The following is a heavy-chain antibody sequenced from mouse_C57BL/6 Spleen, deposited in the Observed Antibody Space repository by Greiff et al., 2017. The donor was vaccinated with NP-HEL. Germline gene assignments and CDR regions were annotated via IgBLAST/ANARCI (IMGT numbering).Heavy chain of an antibody. Sequence: VQLQQSGPELVKPGASVKISCKASGYAFSSSWMNWVKQRPGKGLEWIGRIYPGDGDTNYNGKFKGKATLTADKSSSTAYMQLSSLTSEDSAVYFCARSEYGYDWFAYWGQGTLVTVSA. CDR3: ARSEYGYDWFAY. CDR2: IYPGDGDT. V-gene: IGHV1-82*01. D-gene: IGHD2-2*01. CDR1: GYAFSSSW. J-gene: IGHJ3*01.